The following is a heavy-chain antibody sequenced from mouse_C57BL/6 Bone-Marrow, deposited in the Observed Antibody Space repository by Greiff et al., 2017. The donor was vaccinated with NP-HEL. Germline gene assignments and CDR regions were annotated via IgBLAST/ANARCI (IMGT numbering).Heavy chain of an antibody. V-gene: IGHV1-81*01. CDR1: GYTFTSYG. Sequence: QVQLQQSGAELARPGASVKLSCKASGYTFTSYGISWVKQRTGQGLEWIGEIYPRSGNTSYNEKFKGKATLTADKSSSTAYMELRSLTSEDSAVYFCARWDYYGSRGAMDYWGQGTSVTVSS. CDR3: ARWDYYGSRGAMDY. D-gene: IGHD1-1*01. J-gene: IGHJ4*01. CDR2: IYPRSGNT.